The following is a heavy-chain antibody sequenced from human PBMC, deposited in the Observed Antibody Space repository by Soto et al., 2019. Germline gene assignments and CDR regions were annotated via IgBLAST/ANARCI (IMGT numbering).Heavy chain of an antibody. CDR3: ARRSRPDFDNAYYSLDV. J-gene: IGHJ6*02. CDR1: GFSFSTSG. D-gene: IGHD3-10*01. Sequence: GGSLRLSCAASGFSFSTSGMHWVRQAPGKGLEWVAIIRSDGSNIYYADSVKGRFTISRDNSKNTLYLQRSSLRAEYTALYYCARRSRPDFDNAYYSLDVWDQGSMVTVSS. V-gene: IGHV3-33*01. CDR2: IRSDGSNI.